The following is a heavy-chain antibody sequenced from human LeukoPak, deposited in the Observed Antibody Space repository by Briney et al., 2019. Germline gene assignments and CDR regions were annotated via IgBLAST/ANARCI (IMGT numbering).Heavy chain of an antibody. CDR1: GFPFNSNY. CDR2: IYNGCST. CDR3: ARQEADFSGGSCYWDGAFDI. J-gene: IGHJ3*02. D-gene: IGHD2-15*01. V-gene: IGHV3-66*04. Sequence: GGSLTLLCTASGFPFNSNYKNWVRQAPGKGLEWVTDIYNGCSTYHAHPVKSRFTISRDNSKNTLYLQMTSLRAEDTAVYYCARQEADFSGGSCYWDGAFDIWGQGTMVTVSS.